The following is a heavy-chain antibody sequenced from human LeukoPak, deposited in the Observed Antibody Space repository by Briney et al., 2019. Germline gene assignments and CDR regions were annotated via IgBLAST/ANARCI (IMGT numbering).Heavy chain of an antibody. CDR2: ISYDGSNK. J-gene: IGHJ3*02. CDR3: ARGGLDYCGGDCYSDDAFDI. CDR1: GFTFSSYA. V-gene: IGHV3-30-3*01. D-gene: IGHD2-21*02. Sequence: GGSLRLSCAASGFTFSSYAMHWVRQAPGKGLERVAVISYDGSNKYYADSVKGRFTISRDNSKNTLYLQMNSLRAEDTAVYYCARGGLDYCGGDCYSDDAFDIWGQGTMVTVSS.